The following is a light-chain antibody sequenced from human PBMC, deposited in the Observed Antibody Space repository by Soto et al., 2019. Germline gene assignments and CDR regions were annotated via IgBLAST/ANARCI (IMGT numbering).Light chain of an antibody. CDR2: EVS. CDR3: SSYTNINTRACV. CDR1: SSDVGGYYF. Sequence: QSALTQPASVSGSPGQSITISCTGTSSDVGGYYFVSWYQQESGKAPKLLIYEVSNRPSGVSNRFSGSKSGNTASLTISGLQAEDEAEYYCSSYTNINTRACVFGTGTKLTVL. V-gene: IGLV2-14*01. J-gene: IGLJ1*01.